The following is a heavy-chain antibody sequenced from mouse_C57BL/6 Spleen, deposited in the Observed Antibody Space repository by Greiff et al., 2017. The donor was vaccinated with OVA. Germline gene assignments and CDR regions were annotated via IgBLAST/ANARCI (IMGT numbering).Heavy chain of an antibody. Sequence: QVHVKQPGAELVKPGASVKLSCKASGYTFTSYWMHWVKQRPGQGLEWIGMIHPNSGSTNYNEKFKSKATLTVDKSSSTAYMQLSSLTSEDSAVYYCASGAYDRDYWGQGTTLTVSS. CDR3: ASGAYDRDY. J-gene: IGHJ2*01. CDR1: GYTFTSYW. V-gene: IGHV1-64*01. CDR2: IHPNSGST. D-gene: IGHD2-14*01.